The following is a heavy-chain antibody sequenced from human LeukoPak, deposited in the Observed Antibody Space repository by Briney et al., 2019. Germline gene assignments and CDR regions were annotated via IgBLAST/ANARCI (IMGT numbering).Heavy chain of an antibody. CDR3: ARGLCDFPAFDS. J-gene: IGHJ4*02. CDR2: INPNSVGT. Sequence: ASLKVSCKASGYTFTGYYMLWVRQAPGQGLEWMGWINPNSVGTNYAQKFQGRVTMTRDTSISTAYMELRRLRSDDTAVYYCARGLCDFPAFDSWGQGTLVTVSS. D-gene: IGHD2-2*01. V-gene: IGHV1-2*02. CDR1: GYTFTGYY.